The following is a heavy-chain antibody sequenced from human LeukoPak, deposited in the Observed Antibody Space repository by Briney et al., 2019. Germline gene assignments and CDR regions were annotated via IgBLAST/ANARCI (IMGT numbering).Heavy chain of an antibody. J-gene: IGHJ4*02. V-gene: IGHV4-4*07. CDR2: IYTSGST. CDR1: GGSISSYY. D-gene: IGHD6-13*01. Sequence: SETLSLTCTVSGGSISSYYWSWIRQPAGKGLEWIGRIYTSGSTNYNPSLKSRVTMSVDTSKNQFSLKLSSVTAADTAVYYCVRDNGGIAASYYFDYWGQGTLVTVSS. CDR3: VRDNGGIAASYYFDY.